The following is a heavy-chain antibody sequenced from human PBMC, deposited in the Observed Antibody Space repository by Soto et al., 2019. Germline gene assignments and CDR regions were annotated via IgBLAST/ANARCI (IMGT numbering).Heavy chain of an antibody. V-gene: IGHV3-66*01. CDR1: GFTVSSNY. CDR2: IYSGGST. J-gene: IGHJ5*02. CDR3: ARDPRPGRMVRGVIINPCFDP. D-gene: IGHD3-10*01. Sequence: EVQLGESGGGLVQPGGSLRLSCAASGFTVSSNYMSWLRQAPGPGLEWVSVIYSGGSTYYAASVRARFTISSANSKNTLYLQMNSLRAEDTAVYYCARDPRPGRMVRGVIINPCFDPWGQGTLVTVSS.